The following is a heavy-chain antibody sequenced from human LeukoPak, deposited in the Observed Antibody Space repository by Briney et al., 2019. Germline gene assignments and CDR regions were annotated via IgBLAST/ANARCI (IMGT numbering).Heavy chain of an antibody. Sequence: ASVKVSCKASGYTFTSYGISWVRQAPGQGLEWMGWISAYNGNTNYAQKLQGRVTISTDTATSTAYMELRSLRADDTAVYYCGRDQKIFSSWFDPWGQGTLVTVAS. J-gene: IGHJ5*02. CDR2: ISAYNGNT. D-gene: IGHD2-2*01. CDR1: GYTFTSYG. V-gene: IGHV1-18*01. CDR3: GRDQKIFSSWFDP.